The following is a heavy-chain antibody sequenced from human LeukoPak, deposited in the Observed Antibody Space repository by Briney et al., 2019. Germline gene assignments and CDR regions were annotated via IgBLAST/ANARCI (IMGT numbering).Heavy chain of an antibody. J-gene: IGHJ5*02. CDR3: ARSPGIAVAGTRRAYNWFDP. Sequence: GASVKVSCKASGYSFTSYYMHWVRQAPGQGLEWMGIINPGGGSTSYAQKFQGRLTMTRDTSTSTVYMELSSLRSDDTAVYYCARSPGIAVAGTRRAYNWFDPWGQGTLVTVSS. V-gene: IGHV1-46*01. D-gene: IGHD6-19*01. CDR2: INPGGGST. CDR1: GYSFTSYY.